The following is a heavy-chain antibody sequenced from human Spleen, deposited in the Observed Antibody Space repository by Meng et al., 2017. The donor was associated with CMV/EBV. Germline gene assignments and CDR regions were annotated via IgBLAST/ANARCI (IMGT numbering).Heavy chain of an antibody. D-gene: IGHD1-26*01. CDR3: ARGRVGATKW. CDR1: GYTFTGYY. J-gene: IGHJ4*02. CDR2: INPNSGGT. V-gene: IGHV1-2*02. Sequence: SCKASGYTFTGYYVHWVRQAPGKGLEWRGWINPNSGGTNYAQKFQGRVTMTRDTSISTAYMELSRLRSDDTAVYYCARGRVGATKWWGQGTLVTVSS.